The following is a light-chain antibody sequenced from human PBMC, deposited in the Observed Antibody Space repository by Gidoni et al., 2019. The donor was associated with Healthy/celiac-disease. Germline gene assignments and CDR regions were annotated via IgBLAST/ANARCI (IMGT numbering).Light chain of an antibody. V-gene: IGKV1-39*01. CDR2: AAS. CDR1: QSISSY. J-gene: IGKJ4*01. Sequence: DIQMTQSPSSLSASVGDRVTITCRASQSISSYLNWEQQKPGKAPKLLIYAASSLQSGVPSRFSGSGSGTDFTLTISSLQPEDFATYYCQQGLTFGGGTKVEIK. CDR3: QQGLT.